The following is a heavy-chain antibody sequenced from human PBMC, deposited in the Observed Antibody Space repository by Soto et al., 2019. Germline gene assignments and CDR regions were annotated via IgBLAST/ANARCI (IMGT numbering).Heavy chain of an antibody. J-gene: IGHJ6*02. D-gene: IGHD5-18*01. CDR3: AREPLSGYSYGSAYYYYGMDV. Sequence: ASVKVSCKASGYTFTGYYMHWVLQAPGQGLEWMGWINPNSGGTNYAQKFQGRVTMTRDTSISTAYMELSRLRSDDTAVYYCAREPLSGYSYGSAYYYYGMDVWGQGTTVTVSS. V-gene: IGHV1-2*02. CDR1: GYTFTGYY. CDR2: INPNSGGT.